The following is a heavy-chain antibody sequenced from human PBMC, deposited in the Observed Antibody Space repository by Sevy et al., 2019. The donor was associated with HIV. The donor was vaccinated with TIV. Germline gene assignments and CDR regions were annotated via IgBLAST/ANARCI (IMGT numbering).Heavy chain of an antibody. CDR1: GFTFSSYW. V-gene: IGHV3-7*03. D-gene: IGHD6-19*01. J-gene: IGHJ4*02. CDR2: IKQDGSEK. CDR3: ARAGRIAVAGIDY. Sequence: GGSLRLSCAASGFTFSSYWMSWVRQAPGKGLEWVANIKQDGSEKYYVDSVKGRFTISRDNAKNSLYLQMNSLRAEDTAVYCCARAGRIAVAGIDYWGQRTLVTDSS.